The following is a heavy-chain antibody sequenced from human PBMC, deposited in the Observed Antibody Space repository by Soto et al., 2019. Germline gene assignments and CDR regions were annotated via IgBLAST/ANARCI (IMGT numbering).Heavy chain of an antibody. CDR2: ISGSGGST. J-gene: IGHJ4*02. Sequence: EVQLLESGGGLVQLGGSLRLSCAASGFTFSSYAMSWVRQAPGKGLEWVSAISGSGGSTYYADSVKGRFTISRDNSKKTLYLQMNSLRAEDTAVYYCAKWVSKSVLVPAAADYWGQGTLVTVSS. CDR3: AKWVSKSVLVPAAADY. D-gene: IGHD2-2*01. V-gene: IGHV3-23*01. CDR1: GFTFSSYA.